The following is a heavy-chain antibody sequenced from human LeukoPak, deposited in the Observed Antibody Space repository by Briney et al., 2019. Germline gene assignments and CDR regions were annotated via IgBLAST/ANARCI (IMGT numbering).Heavy chain of an antibody. V-gene: IGHV4-59*01. D-gene: IGHD2-2*01. CDR2: SHYSGTI. CDR1: GGSISRYY. Sequence: SETLSLTCTISGGSISRYYWSWIRQPPGKGLEWIGYSHYSGTINYNPSLKSRVTISVDTSKIQFSLTLSSVTAADTAVYYCVRSASTRSRSAFDCWGEGTVVTVS. CDR3: VRSASTRSRSAFDC. J-gene: IGHJ3*01.